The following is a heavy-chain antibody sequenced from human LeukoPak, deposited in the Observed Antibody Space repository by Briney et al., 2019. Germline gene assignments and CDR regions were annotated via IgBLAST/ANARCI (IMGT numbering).Heavy chain of an antibody. D-gene: IGHD3-22*01. CDR1: GFTFTNYA. V-gene: IGHV3-7*01. Sequence: SGGSLRLSCAASGFTFTNYAMSWVRQTPGKGLEWVANIKQDGSAKYYADSVEGRFTISRDNAKNSLDLHMNSLRADDTAVYYCSGQGTGRRGYYAFDYWGHGILVSVSS. J-gene: IGHJ4*01. CDR2: IKQDGSAK. CDR3: SGQGTGRRGYYAFDY.